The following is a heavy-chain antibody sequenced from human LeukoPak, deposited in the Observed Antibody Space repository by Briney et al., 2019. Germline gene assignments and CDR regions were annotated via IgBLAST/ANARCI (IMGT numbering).Heavy chain of an antibody. D-gene: IGHD3-16*01. Sequence: PGGSLRLSCAASGFTFSSYAMHWVRQAPGKGLECVAVISYDGSNKYYADSVKGRFTISRDNSKNTLYLQMNSLRAEDTAVYYCARDWGGLTDIWGQGTMVTVSS. CDR3: ARDWGGLTDI. J-gene: IGHJ3*02. CDR1: GFTFSSYA. V-gene: IGHV3-30-3*01. CDR2: ISYDGSNK.